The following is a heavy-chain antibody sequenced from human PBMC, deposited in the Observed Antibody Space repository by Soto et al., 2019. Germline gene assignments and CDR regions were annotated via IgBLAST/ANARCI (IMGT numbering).Heavy chain of an antibody. Sequence: SVKVSCKASGGTFSTYAINGVRQFGWQGREGMGGIIPKSGTANYAQKFQGRVTITADESTSTAYMELSSLRSEDTAVYYCARETLRGGGNPPYWYFDLWGRGTLVTVSS. D-gene: IGHD2-15*01. V-gene: IGHV1-69*13. CDR1: GGTFSTYA. CDR3: ARETLRGGGNPPYWYFDL. J-gene: IGHJ2*01. CDR2: IIPKSGTA.